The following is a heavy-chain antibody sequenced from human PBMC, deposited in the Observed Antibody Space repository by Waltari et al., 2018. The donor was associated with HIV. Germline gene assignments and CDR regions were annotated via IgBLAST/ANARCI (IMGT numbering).Heavy chain of an antibody. CDR3: ARGGLGVFDY. CDR2: IIQHGSEK. Sequence: EVQLVESGGGLVQPGGALRLSCAASGFPFGTYWMSWVRQAPGKGLEWVASIIQHGSEKYYVDSVKGRFTISRDNAKNSLYLQMNSLRAEDTAVYYCARGGLGVFDYWGQGTLVTVSS. V-gene: IGHV3-7*01. J-gene: IGHJ4*02. D-gene: IGHD3-16*01. CDR1: GFPFGTYW.